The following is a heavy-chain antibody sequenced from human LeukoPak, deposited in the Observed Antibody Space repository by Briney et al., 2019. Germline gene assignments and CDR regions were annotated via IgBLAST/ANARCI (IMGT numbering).Heavy chain of an antibody. D-gene: IGHD3-9*01. CDR2: IIPIFGTA. Sequence: SVKVSCKASGGTFSSYAISWVRQAPGQGLEWMGGIIPIFGTANYAQKFRGRVTITADKSTSTAYMELSSLRSEDTAVYYCARRRDFDWLGPNNWFDPWGQGTLVTVSS. CDR3: ARRRDFDWLGPNNWFDP. CDR1: GGTFSSYA. V-gene: IGHV1-69*06. J-gene: IGHJ5*02.